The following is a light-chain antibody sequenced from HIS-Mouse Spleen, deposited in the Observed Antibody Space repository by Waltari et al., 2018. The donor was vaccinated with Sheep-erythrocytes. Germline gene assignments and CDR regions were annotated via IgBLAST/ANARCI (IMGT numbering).Light chain of an antibody. Sequence: QSALTQPPSASGSPGQSVTISCTGTSSDVGGYNYVSWYQQHPGKAPKLMIYEVSKRPSAVPDRFSGSKSGNTASLTISGLQAEDEADYYCCSYAGSYTFWVFGGGTKLTVL. V-gene: IGLV2-8*01. J-gene: IGLJ3*02. CDR3: CSYAGSYTFWV. CDR1: SSDVGGYNY. CDR2: EVS.